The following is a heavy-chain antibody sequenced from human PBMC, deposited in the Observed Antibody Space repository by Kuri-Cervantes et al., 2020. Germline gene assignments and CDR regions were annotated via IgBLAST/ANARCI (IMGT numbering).Heavy chain of an antibody. Sequence: GGSLRLSCAASGFTFSSYAMHWVRQAPGKGLVWVSRINSDGSTTSYADSVKGRFTISRDHAKNTLYLQMNSLRAEDTAVYYYAKALTGATNAFDIWGQGMMVTVSS. CDR3: AKALTGATNAFDI. J-gene: IGHJ3*02. CDR1: GFTFSSYA. CDR2: INSDGSTT. D-gene: IGHD1-20*01. V-gene: IGHV3-74*01.